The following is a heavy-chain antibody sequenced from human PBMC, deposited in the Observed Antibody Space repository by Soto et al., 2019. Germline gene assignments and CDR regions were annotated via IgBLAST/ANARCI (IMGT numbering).Heavy chain of an antibody. CDR2: INHSGST. CDR1: GGSFSGYY. J-gene: IGHJ5*02. CDR3: ARAYDFWRRNWFDP. D-gene: IGHD3-3*01. V-gene: IGHV4-34*01. Sequence: PSETLSLTCAVYGGSFSGYYWSWIRQPPGKGLEWIGEINHSGSTNYNPSLKSRVTISVDTSKNQFSLKLSSVTAADTAVYYCARAYDFWRRNWFDPWGQGTLVTVS.